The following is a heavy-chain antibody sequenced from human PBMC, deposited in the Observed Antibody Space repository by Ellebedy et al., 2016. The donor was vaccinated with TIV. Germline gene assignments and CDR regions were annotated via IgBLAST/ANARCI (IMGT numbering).Heavy chain of an antibody. J-gene: IGHJ3*02. CDR3: ASALVGATITPNAFDI. D-gene: IGHD1-26*01. CDR1: GYTFTSYY. Sequence: ASVKVSXXASGYTFTSYYMHWVRQAPGQGLEWMGIINPSGGSTSYAQKFQGRVTMTRDTSTSTVYMELSSLRSEDTAVYYCASALVGATITPNAFDIWGQGTMVTVSS. V-gene: IGHV1-46*01. CDR2: INPSGGST.